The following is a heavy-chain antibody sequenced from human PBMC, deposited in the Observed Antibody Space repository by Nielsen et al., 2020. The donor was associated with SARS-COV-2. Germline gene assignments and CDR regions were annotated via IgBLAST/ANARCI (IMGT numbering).Heavy chain of an antibody. J-gene: IGHJ5*02. CDR1: GFPFNIFD. V-gene: IGHV3-23*01. Sequence: LKISCAASGFPFNIFDMSWVRQAPGKGLEWVSFISGKDDSKYYAESVKGRFTISRDNSKNTVYLQMNSLRAEDTALYHCTKGGWLDDWGQGTPVTVSS. CDR2: ISGKDDSK. CDR3: TKGGWLDD. D-gene: IGHD3-10*01.